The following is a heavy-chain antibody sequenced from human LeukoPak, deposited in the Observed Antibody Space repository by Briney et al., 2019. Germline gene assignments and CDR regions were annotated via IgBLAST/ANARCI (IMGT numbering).Heavy chain of an antibody. CDR1: GFTFSSYA. CDR2: ISYDGSNK. CDR3: AREGGYYYDSSGIDY. V-gene: IGHV3-30-3*01. D-gene: IGHD3-22*01. Sequence: GGSLRLSCAASGFTFSSYAMHWVRQAPGKGLEWVAVISYDGSNKYYADSVKGRFTISRDNSKNTPYLQMNSLRAEDTAVYYCAREGGYYYDSSGIDYWGQGTLVTVSS. J-gene: IGHJ4*02.